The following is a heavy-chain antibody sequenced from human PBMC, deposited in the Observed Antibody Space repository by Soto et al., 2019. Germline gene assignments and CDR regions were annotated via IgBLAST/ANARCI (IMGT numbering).Heavy chain of an antibody. CDR1: GFTLGSYT. V-gene: IGHV3-48*01. D-gene: IGHD1-1*01. Sequence: EVQLVESGGGLVQPGGSLRLSCAASGFTLGSYTMNWVRQAPGKGLEWVSYISSSSSTIYYEESVKGRFTISRDNAKNSLYLQMNSLRAEDTAVYYCTREKSGTTDYWGQGTLVTVSS. CDR2: ISSSSSTI. CDR3: TREKSGTTDY. J-gene: IGHJ4*02.